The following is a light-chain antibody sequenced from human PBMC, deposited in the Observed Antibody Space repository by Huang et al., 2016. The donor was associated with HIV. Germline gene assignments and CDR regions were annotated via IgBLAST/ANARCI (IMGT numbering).Light chain of an antibody. CDR1: QSVSNN. CDR3: QQYKTWPRT. CDR2: GAS. Sequence: EIGMTQSPATLSVSPGERVTLSCWASQSVSNNLAWYQQRPGQAPRLLIYGASARATGIPGRFSGSGSGTEFTLTINSLQSEDFAVYYCQQYKTWPRTFGQGTKVEVK. V-gene: IGKV3-15*01. J-gene: IGKJ1*01.